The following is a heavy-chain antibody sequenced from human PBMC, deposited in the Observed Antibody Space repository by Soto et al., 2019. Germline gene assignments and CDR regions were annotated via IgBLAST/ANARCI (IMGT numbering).Heavy chain of an antibody. Sequence: QVQLVQSGAEVKKPGSSVKVSCKASGGTFSSYAISWVRQAPGQGLEWMGGIIPIFGTANYAQKFQGRVTITADESTSTAYMELSSLRSEDTAVYYCARSGQSGDQNGDHYWYFDLWGRGTLVTVSS. D-gene: IGHD1-26*01. J-gene: IGHJ2*01. CDR3: ARSGQSGDQNGDHYWYFDL. CDR1: GGTFSSYA. CDR2: IIPIFGTA. V-gene: IGHV1-69*01.